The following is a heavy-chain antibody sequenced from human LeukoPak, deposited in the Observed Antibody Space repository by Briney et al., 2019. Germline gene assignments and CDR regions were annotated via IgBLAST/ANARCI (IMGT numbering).Heavy chain of an antibody. CDR1: GFTFSSYA. CDR2: ISGSGGST. D-gene: IGHD6-6*01. Sequence: GGSLRLSCAASGFTFSSYAMSWVRQAPGKGLEWVSAISGSGGSTYYADSVKGRFTISRDNSKNTLYLQMNSLRAEDTAVYYCLTSWGYYSSSSSFDIWGQGTMVTVSS. V-gene: IGHV3-23*01. J-gene: IGHJ3*02. CDR3: LTSWGYYSSSSSFDI.